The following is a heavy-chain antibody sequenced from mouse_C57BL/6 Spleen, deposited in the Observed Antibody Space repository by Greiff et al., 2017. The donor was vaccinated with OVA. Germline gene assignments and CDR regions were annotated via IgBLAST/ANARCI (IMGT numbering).Heavy chain of an antibody. D-gene: IGHD2-13*01. CDR2: IDPSDSYT. J-gene: IGHJ1*03. V-gene: IGHV1-50*01. CDR1: GYTFTSYW. Sequence: QVQLQQPGAELVKPGASVKLSCKASGYTFTSYWMQWVKQRPGQGLEWIGEIDPSDSYTNYNQKFKGKATLTVDTSSSTAYMQLSSLTSEDSAVYYCARGKTTGGYFDVWGTGTTVTVSS. CDR3: ARGKTTGGYFDV.